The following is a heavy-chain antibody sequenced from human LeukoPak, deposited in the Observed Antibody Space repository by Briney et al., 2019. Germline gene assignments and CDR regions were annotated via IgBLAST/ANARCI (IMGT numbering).Heavy chain of an antibody. CDR3: ARTWIQLSYFDS. J-gene: IGHJ4*02. D-gene: IGHD5-18*01. CDR2: IYHSGST. Sequence: SETLSLTCAVSSASISSDGHSWSWIRQPPGKGLEWIGYIYHSGSTYYNPSLKSRVTISIDRSKNQFSLRLSSVTAADAAVYYCARTWIQLSYFDSWGQGTLVTVSS. V-gene: IGHV4-30-2*01. CDR1: SASISSDGHS.